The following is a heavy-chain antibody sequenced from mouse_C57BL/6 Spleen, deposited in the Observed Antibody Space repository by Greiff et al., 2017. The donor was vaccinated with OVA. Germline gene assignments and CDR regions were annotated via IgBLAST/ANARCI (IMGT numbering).Heavy chain of an antibody. V-gene: IGHV1-19*01. J-gene: IGHJ2*01. CDR2: INPYNGGT. CDR1: GYTFTDYY. CDR3: ARTILYYGSSYAFDY. Sequence: VQLQQSGPVLVKPGASVKMSCKASGYTFTDYYMNWVKQSHGKSLEWIGVINPYNGGTSYNQKFKGKATLTVDKSSSTAYMELNSLTSEDSAVYYGARTILYYGSSYAFDYWGQGTTLTVSS. D-gene: IGHD1-1*01.